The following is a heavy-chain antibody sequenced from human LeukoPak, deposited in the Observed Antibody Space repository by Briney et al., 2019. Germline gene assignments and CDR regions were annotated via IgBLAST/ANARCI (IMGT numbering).Heavy chain of an antibody. CDR2: ISYDGSNK. CDR3: ARDWFLRYCSSTSCYTFSYHFDY. D-gene: IGHD2-2*02. J-gene: IGHJ4*02. CDR1: GFTFSSNW. Sequence: GGSLRLSCAASGFTFSSNWMHWVRQAPGKGLEWVAVISYDGSNKYYADSVKGRFTISRDNSKNTLYLQMNSLRAEDTAVYYCARDWFLRYCSSTSCYTFSYHFDYWGQGTLVTVSS. V-gene: IGHV3-30*19.